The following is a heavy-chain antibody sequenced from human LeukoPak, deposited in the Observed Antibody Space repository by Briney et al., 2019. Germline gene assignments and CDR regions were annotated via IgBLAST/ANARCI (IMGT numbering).Heavy chain of an antibody. CDR3: AHRRSGSYFDY. CDR2: IYWDDDK. J-gene: IGHJ4*02. D-gene: IGHD5-12*01. V-gene: IGHV2-5*02. CDR1: GFSLIPGVVS. Sequence: SGPTLVHPPPPLTLTCTFSGFSLIPGVVSGGWIRQPPEKALEWLALIYWDDDKRYSPSLKSRLTITKDTSKNQVVLTTTDMDPVDTATYYCAHRRSGSYFDYWGQGTLVTVSS.